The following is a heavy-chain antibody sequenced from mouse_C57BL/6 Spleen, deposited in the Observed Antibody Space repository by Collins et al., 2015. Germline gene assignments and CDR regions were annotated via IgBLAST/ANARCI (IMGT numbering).Heavy chain of an antibody. V-gene: IGHV1-82*01. CDR2: IYPGDGDT. Sequence: QVQLQQSGPELVKPGASVKISCKASGYAFSSSWMNWVKQRPGKGLEWIGRIYPGDGDTNYNGKFKGKATLTADKSSSTAYMQLSSLTSEDSAVYFCARWDYFDYWGQGTTLTVSS. CDR3: ARWDYFDY. CDR1: GYAFSSSW. J-gene: IGHJ2*01.